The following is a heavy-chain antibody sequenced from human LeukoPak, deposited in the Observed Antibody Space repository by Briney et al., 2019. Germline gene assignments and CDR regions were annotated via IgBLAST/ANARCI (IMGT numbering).Heavy chain of an antibody. Sequence: PVGSLRLSCAACGVTFSSYAMSWVRQAPGKGLEWVSAISAGGDTTYTADSVRGRFTLSRDNSKNTLYLQMNTLTAEDTALYYCAGISYSGTWPVGYWGQGTLVTVTA. V-gene: IGHV3-23*01. CDR1: GVTFSSYA. CDR2: ISAGGDTT. J-gene: IGHJ4*02. D-gene: IGHD6-25*01. CDR3: AGISYSGTWPVGY.